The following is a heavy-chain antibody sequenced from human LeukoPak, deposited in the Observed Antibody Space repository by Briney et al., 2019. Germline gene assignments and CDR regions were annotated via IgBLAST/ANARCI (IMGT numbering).Heavy chain of an antibody. D-gene: IGHD3-22*01. CDR1: GGSLSGYY. Sequence: SETLSLTCAVYGGSLSGYYWSWIRQPPGKGLEWIGEINHSGSTNYNPSLKSRVTISVDTSKNQFSLKLSSVTAADTAVYYCARGGHYYDSSGYYYVPRGVNYFDYWGQGTLVTVSS. CDR2: INHSGST. V-gene: IGHV4-34*01. CDR3: ARGGHYYDSSGYYYVPRGVNYFDY. J-gene: IGHJ4*02.